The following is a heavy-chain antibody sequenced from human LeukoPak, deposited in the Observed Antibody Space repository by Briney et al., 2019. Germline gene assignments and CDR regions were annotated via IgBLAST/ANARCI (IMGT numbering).Heavy chain of an antibody. CDR3: AKDFRVRGIVYISYMEI. Sequence: GGSLTLSCAASGFTFSTQSMNWVRQAPGKGLEWVSYISSSNSTMHYADTVKCRFTETRDNVKNLLYLQMHSLRADDTAVYYCAKDFRVRGIVYISYMEISGEG. J-gene: IGHJ6*03. V-gene: IGHV3-48*01. CDR1: GFTFSTQS. D-gene: IGHD3-10*01. CDR2: ISSSNSTM.